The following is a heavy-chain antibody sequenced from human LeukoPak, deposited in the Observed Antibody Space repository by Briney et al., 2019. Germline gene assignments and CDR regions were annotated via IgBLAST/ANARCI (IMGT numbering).Heavy chain of an antibody. J-gene: IGHJ4*02. CDR1: GFTFSNYA. V-gene: IGHV3-23*01. Sequence: PGGSLRLSCAASGFTFSNYAMSWVRQAPGRGLEWVSSICRTCDTTYYADSVQGRFTISRDNSKNMLYLQMSSLRAEDTALYFCAESLRFGDYTNLPFDFWGQGTLVTVSS. D-gene: IGHD3-10*01. CDR2: ICRTCDTT. CDR3: AESLRFGDYTNLPFDF.